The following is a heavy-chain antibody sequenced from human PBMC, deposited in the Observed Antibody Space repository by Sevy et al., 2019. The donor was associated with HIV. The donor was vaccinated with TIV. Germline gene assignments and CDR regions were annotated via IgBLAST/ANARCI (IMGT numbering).Heavy chain of an antibody. V-gene: IGHV3-15*01. J-gene: IGHJ4*02. CDR1: GFTFSNAW. Sequence: GGSLRLSCAASGFTFSNAWMNWVRQAPGKGLEWVGRIRSKSDGETTDDAEPVKGRFTISGDDSKNPLYLQMNNLKTEDTGVYYCSTERFRYCSGGTCLSSDFWGQGTLVTVSS. CDR3: STERFRYCSGGTCLSSDF. D-gene: IGHD2-15*01. CDR2: IRSKSDGETT.